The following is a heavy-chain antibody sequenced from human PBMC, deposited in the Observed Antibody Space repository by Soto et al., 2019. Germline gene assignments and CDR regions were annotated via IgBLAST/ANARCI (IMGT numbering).Heavy chain of an antibody. Sequence: QVQLVESGAGLVRPVGSLRLSCAASGFTFSDYYMSWIRQAPGKGLEWVSSISLSSSYTNYADSVKGRFTISRDNAKNSLFLQMNSLRAEDTAVYYCARVHIESRPAYFDYWGQGTLVTVSS. CDR3: ARVHIESRPAYFDY. D-gene: IGHD6-6*01. V-gene: IGHV3-11*06. CDR2: ISLSSSYT. J-gene: IGHJ4*02. CDR1: GFTFSDYY.